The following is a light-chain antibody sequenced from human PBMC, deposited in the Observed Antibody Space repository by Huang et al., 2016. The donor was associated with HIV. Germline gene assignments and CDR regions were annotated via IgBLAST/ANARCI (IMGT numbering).Light chain of an antibody. V-gene: IGKV3-15*01. CDR2: DTS. CDR1: QSVRDK. Sequence: EIVMTQSPDTLSVSPGERATLSCRASQSVRDKLDWYQQKPGQAPRHLLHDTSTRAAGVPARFSGGGSGTEFTLTISSLQSEDGGVYYCQQYESWPPLTFGGGTKVEIK. J-gene: IGKJ4*01. CDR3: QQYESWPPLT.